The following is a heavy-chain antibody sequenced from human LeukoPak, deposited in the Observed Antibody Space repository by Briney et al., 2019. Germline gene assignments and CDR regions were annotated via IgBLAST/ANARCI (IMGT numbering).Heavy chain of an antibody. Sequence: TETLSLTCAVSGYSISSGYYWGWIRQPPGKGLEWIGSIYHSGSTYYNPSLKSRVTISVDTSKNQFSLKLSSVTAADTAVYYCARRLEYSSGWYGNDAFDIWGQGTMVTVSS. CDR2: IYHSGST. D-gene: IGHD6-19*01. J-gene: IGHJ3*02. V-gene: IGHV4-38-2*01. CDR3: ARRLEYSSGWYGNDAFDI. CDR1: GYSISSGYY.